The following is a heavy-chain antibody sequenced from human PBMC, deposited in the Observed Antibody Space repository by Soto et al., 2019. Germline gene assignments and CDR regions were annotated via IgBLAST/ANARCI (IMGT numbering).Heavy chain of an antibody. J-gene: IGHJ5*02. CDR3: AGGWIENHWFDP. D-gene: IGHD3-16*01. V-gene: IGHV3-9*01. Sequence: EVQLVESGGGLVQPGRSLRLSCAASGFTFDDYAMHWVRQAPGKGLEWVSGISWNSGSIGYADSVKGRFTISRDNAKNSLVLRMNSLRAEDTALYYCAGGWIENHWFDPWGQGTLVTVSS. CDR2: ISWNSGSI. CDR1: GFTFDDYA.